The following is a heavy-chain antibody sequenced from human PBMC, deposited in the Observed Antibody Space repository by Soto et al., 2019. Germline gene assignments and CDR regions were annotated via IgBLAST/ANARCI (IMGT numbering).Heavy chain of an antibody. CDR3: ARVGGVAARTFDY. D-gene: IGHD2-15*01. Sequence: LSLTCTVSGGSISPFYWSWVRQPPGKGLEWIGYLYYSGNTNYNPSLKSRVTISVDASKNQVSLRLTSVTAADTTVYYCARVGGVAARTFDYWGQGTVVTVSS. CDR2: LYYSGNT. J-gene: IGHJ4*02. CDR1: GGSISPFY. V-gene: IGHV4-59*01.